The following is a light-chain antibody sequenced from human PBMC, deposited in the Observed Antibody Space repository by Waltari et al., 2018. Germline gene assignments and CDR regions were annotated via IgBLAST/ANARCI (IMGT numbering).Light chain of an antibody. CDR2: GAY. CDR1: QNIFRT. J-gene: IGKJ1*01. Sequence: EIVLTQSPGTLSLSPGERATLSCRASQNIFRTLAWYQQKPGQAPRLLIFGAYTRATGIPDRFSGSGSGTDFSFTISGLDPEDFAVYYCQHYVRLPVTFGQGTKVEIK. CDR3: QHYVRLPVT. V-gene: IGKV3-20*01.